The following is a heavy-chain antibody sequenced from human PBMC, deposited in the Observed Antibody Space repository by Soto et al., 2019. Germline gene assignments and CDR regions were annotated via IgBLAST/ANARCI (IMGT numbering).Heavy chain of an antibody. D-gene: IGHD3-16*01. CDR2: IKQDGSEK. CDR1: GFTFSSYA. CDR3: ARVYYDYIWGSWGDAFDI. J-gene: IGHJ3*02. Sequence: GSLRLSCAASGFTFSSYAMSWVRQAPGKGLEWVANIKQDGSEKYYVDSVKGRFTISRDNAKNSLYLQMNSLRAEDTAVYYCARVYYDYIWGSWGDAFDIWGQGTMVTVSS. V-gene: IGHV3-7*01.